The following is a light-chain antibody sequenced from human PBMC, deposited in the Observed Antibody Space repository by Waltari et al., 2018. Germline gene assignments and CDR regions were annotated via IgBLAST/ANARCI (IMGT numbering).Light chain of an antibody. J-gene: IGKJ4*01. V-gene: IGKV1-5*03. CDR1: PSVSNW. CDR2: RAS. CDR3: QHYNSYPLT. Sequence: DIQLTQYPSTLPASVGDRATITCRASPSVSNWLAWYQQKPGKAPKLLIYRASILESGVPSRFSGSGSGTEFTLTISSLQPEDFATYFCQHYNSYPLTFGGGTKVDI.